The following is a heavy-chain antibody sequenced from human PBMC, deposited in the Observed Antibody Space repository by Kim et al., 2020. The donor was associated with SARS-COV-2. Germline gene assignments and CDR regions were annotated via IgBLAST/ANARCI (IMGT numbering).Heavy chain of an antibody. V-gene: IGHV3-9*01. Sequence: GGSLRLSCAASGFTFGDYAMHWVRQAPGKGLEWVSGISWNSGSIGYADSVKGRFTISRDNAKNSLYLKMNSLRAEDTALYYCANLKWLDDYYYYGMDVWGQGTTVTVSS. CDR3: ANLKWLDDYYYYGMDV. J-gene: IGHJ6*02. CDR1: GFTFGDYA. D-gene: IGHD6-19*01. CDR2: ISWNSGSI.